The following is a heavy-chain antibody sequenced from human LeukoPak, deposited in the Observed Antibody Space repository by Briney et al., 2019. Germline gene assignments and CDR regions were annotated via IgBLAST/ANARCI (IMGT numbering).Heavy chain of an antibody. V-gene: IGHV1-69*13. Sequence: GASVKVSCKASGFTFTDYYIHWVRQAPGQGLEWMGGIIPVFGTANYAQKFQGRVTITADESTSTAYMELSSLRSEDTAVYYCARDRVVGLGIDNAFDIWGHGTMVTVSS. D-gene: IGHD2-15*01. CDR1: GFTFTDYY. J-gene: IGHJ3*02. CDR2: IIPVFGTA. CDR3: ARDRVVGLGIDNAFDI.